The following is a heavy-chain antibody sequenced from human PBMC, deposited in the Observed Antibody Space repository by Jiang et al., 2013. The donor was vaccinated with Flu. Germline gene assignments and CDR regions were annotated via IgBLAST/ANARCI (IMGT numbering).Heavy chain of an antibody. V-gene: IGHV1-2*02. D-gene: IGHD1-26*01. Sequence: QLVESGAEVKKPGASVKVSCKASGYTFTGYYMHWVRQAPGQGLEWMGWINPNSGGTNYAQKFQGRVTMTRDTSISTAYMELSRLRSDDTAVYYCARTVTDRNSGSLIFDYWGQGTLVTVSS. CDR1: GYTFTGYY. CDR3: ARTVTDRNSGSLIFDY. CDR2: INPNSGGT. J-gene: IGHJ4*02.